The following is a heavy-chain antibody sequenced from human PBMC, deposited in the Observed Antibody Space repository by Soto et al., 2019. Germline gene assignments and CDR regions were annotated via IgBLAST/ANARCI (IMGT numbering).Heavy chain of an antibody. CDR2: IGGLSGGK. J-gene: IGHJ6*02. D-gene: IGHD3-9*01. V-gene: IGHV3-23*01. CDR1: GFTFSTYA. CDR3: AKVSILTESYHYYAMDV. Sequence: EVQLLESGGGSVQPGGALRLSCVASGFTFSTYAMSWVRQAPGKGLEWVSGIGGLSGGKDYADSVKGRLTISRDNSKNTLYLQMNNLRAEDTAVYFCAKVSILTESYHYYAMDVWGQGTTVTVSS.